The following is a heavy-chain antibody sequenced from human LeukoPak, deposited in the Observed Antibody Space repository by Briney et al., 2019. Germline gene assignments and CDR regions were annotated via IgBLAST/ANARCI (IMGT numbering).Heavy chain of an antibody. D-gene: IGHD2-2*01. CDR3: ARGDSSTSGGYYYGMDV. V-gene: IGHV1-69*13. CDR1: GGTFSSYA. CDR2: IIPIFGTA. J-gene: IGHJ6*02. Sequence: ASVKVSCKASGGTFSSYAISWVRQAPGQGLEWMGGIIPIFGTANYAQKFQGRVTITADESTSTAYMELSSLRSEDTAVYYCARGDSSTSGGYYYGMDVWGQGTTVTVS.